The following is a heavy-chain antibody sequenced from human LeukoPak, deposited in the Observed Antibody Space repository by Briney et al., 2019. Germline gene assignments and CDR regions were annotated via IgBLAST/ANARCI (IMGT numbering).Heavy chain of an antibody. CDR1: GGTFSSYA. Sequence: GASVKVSCKASGGTFSSYAISWVRQAPGQGLEWMGRIIPILGIANYAQKFQGRVTITADKSTSTAYMELSSLRSEDTAVYYCARDRYCGGDCYSNWFDPWGQGTLVTVSS. J-gene: IGHJ5*02. V-gene: IGHV1-69*04. CDR3: ARDRYCGGDCYSNWFDP. D-gene: IGHD2-21*02. CDR2: IIPILGIA.